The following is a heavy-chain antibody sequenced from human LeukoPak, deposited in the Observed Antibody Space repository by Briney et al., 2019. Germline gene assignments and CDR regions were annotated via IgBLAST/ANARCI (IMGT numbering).Heavy chain of an antibody. Sequence: GGSLRLSCAASGFTFSSYSMNWVRQAAGKGLEWVSSISSSSSYIYYADSVKGRFTISRDNAKNSLYLQMNSLRAEDTAVYYCARDTGYCSSTSCYEGGYFDYWGQGTLVTVSS. J-gene: IGHJ4*02. CDR1: GFTFSSYS. V-gene: IGHV3-21*01. D-gene: IGHD2-2*01. CDR3: ARDTGYCSSTSCYEGGYFDY. CDR2: ISSSSSYI.